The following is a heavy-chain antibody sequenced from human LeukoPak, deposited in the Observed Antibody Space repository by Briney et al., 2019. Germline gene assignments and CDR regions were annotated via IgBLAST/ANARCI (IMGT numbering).Heavy chain of an antibody. D-gene: IGHD3-10*02. J-gene: IGHJ4*02. V-gene: IGHV3-23*01. CDR3: AKEFKNYSVLFLDY. Sequence: GGCLRLSCAPYALTFSSQAISCVRHAPGEGLEWVSSISGSGIKTDYAESGKGRSTISRDNSKNTVYLEIKSLRVEDTAVYYCAKEFKNYSVLFLDYWGQGIRVTVSS. CDR2: ISGSGIKT. CDR1: ALTFSSQA.